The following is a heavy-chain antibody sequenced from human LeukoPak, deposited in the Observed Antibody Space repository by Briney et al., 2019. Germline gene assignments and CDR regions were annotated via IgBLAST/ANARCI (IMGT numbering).Heavy chain of an antibody. D-gene: IGHD6-13*01. CDR2: IYYSGST. CDR1: GXSISSYY. J-gene: IGHJ4*02. CDR3: ARHTDIAPLSSLKY. Sequence: SETLSLTCTVSGXSISSYYGSWIRQTPGKGREWIGDIYYSGSTNYNPSLKSRVTISVDTSKNQFSLKLSSVTAADTAVYYCARHTDIAPLSSLKYWGQGTLVTVSS. V-gene: IGHV4-59*08.